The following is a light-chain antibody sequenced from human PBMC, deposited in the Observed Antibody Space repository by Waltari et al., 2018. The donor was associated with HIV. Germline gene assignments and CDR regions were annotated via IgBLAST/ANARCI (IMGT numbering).Light chain of an antibody. V-gene: IGKV3-20*01. CDR1: QSLCHTF. Sequence: EVVLTPSPGTLSLSLGERATLPCRASQSLCHTFLAWYQQKPGQGPRLLIYGASRRATGTPDRFSGSGSGTDFTLTISGLEPEDFAVYYCHQYESSPFTFGPGTKVVVK. CDR3: HQYESSPFT. J-gene: IGKJ3*01. CDR2: GAS.